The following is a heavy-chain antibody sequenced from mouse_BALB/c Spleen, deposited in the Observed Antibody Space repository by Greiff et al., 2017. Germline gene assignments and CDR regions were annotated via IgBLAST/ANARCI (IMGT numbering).Heavy chain of an antibody. D-gene: IGHD2-4*01. J-gene: IGHJ4*01. CDR3: ANYDAVYAMDY. CDR1: EYEFPSHD. CDR2: INSDGGST. Sequence: EVMLVESGGGLVQPGESLKLSCESNEYEFPSHDMSWVRKTPEKRLELVAAINSDGGSTYYPDTMERRFIISRDNTKNTLYLQMSSLRSEDTAMYYCANYDAVYAMDYWGQGTSVTVSS. V-gene: IGHV5-2*03.